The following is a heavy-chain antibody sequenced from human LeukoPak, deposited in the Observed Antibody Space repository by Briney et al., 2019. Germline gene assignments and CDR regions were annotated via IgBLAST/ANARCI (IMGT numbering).Heavy chain of an antibody. CDR2: IIDSGGST. Sequence: GGSLRLSCAASGFTFNNYAMTWVRQAPGKGLEWVSTIIDSGGSTYYADSVKGRFTISRDISKNTLYLQMNSLRGEDTAVYYCAKAAPPPSIVLDYWSQGTLVTVSS. CDR1: GFTFNNYA. D-gene: IGHD6-13*01. J-gene: IGHJ4*02. V-gene: IGHV3-23*01. CDR3: AKAAPPPSIVLDY.